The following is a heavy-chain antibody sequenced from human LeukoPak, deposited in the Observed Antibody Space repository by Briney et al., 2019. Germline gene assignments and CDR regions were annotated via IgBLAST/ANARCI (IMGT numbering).Heavy chain of an antibody. D-gene: IGHD2-15*01. Sequence: GGSLRLSRAASGFAFSDFWMSWVRQAPGKGLEWVANIRHDGNAKNYVHSVRGRFTISRDNAKDSLYLQMNSLPVEDTAVYYCATSHDSAGNDWGQGTLVTVSS. CDR1: GFAFSDFW. CDR2: IRHDGNAK. V-gene: IGHV3-7*01. CDR3: ATSHDSAGND. J-gene: IGHJ4*02.